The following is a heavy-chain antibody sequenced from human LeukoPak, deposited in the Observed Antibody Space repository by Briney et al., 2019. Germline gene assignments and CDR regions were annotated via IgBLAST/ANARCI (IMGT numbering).Heavy chain of an antibody. Sequence: SETLSLTCAVYGGSFSGYYWSWIRQPPGKGLEWIGEINHSGSTNYNPSLKSRVTISVDTSKNQFSLKLSSVTAADTAVYYCARVGSWIQLWSRRAFGIWGQGTMVTVSS. D-gene: IGHD5-18*01. CDR1: GGSFSGYY. CDR2: INHSGST. CDR3: ARVGSWIQLWSRRAFGI. J-gene: IGHJ3*02. V-gene: IGHV4-34*01.